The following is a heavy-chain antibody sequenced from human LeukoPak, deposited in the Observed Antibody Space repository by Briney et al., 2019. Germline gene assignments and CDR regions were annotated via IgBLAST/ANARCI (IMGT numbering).Heavy chain of an antibody. D-gene: IGHD6-13*01. Sequence: SVKVSCKASGGTFSSYAISWVRQAPGQGLEWMGGIIPIFGTADYAQKFQGRVTITADESTSTAYMELSSLRSEDTAVYYCASEGSSWYRAWYWGQGTLVTVSS. CDR3: ASEGSSWYRAWY. CDR1: GGTFSSYA. J-gene: IGHJ4*02. CDR2: IIPIFGTA. V-gene: IGHV1-69*13.